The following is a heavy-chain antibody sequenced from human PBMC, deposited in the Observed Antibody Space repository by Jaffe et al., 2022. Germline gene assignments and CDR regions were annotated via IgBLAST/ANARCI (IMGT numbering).Heavy chain of an antibody. CDR2: IYHSGST. CDR1: GYSISSGYY. V-gene: IGHV4-38-2*02. D-gene: IGHD3-10*01. Sequence: QVQLQESGPGLVKPSETLSLTCAVSGYSISSGYYWGWIRQPPGKGLEWIGSIYHSGSTYYNPSLKSRVTISVDTSKNQFSLKLSSVTAADTAVYYCARDLYGSGSVDYWGQGTLVTVSS. CDR3: ARDLYGSGSVDY. J-gene: IGHJ4*02.